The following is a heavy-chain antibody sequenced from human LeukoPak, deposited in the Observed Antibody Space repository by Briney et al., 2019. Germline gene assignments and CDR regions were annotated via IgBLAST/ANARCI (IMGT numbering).Heavy chain of an antibody. J-gene: IGHJ5*02. D-gene: IGHD2-2*01. Sequence: QPGGSLRLSCAASGFTFSSYGMHWVRQAPGKGLEWVAFIRYDGSNKYYADSVKGRFTISRDNSKNTLYLQMNSLRAEDTAVYYCAKVHQYQLLSRGEEFDPWGQGTLVTVSS. CDR3: AKVHQYQLLSRGEEFDP. V-gene: IGHV3-30*02. CDR2: IRYDGSNK. CDR1: GFTFSSYG.